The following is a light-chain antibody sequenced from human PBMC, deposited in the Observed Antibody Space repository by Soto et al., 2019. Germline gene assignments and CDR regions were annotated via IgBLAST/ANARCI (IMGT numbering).Light chain of an antibody. CDR1: PSVANF. Sequence: EIVLTQSPATLSLSPGERATLSCRASPSVANFVAWYQQKPGQAPRLLIYGAFNRATGIPARFSGSGSGTDFTLTISSLEPEASEVYCCHQRNIWPPVTFGHGTRLEIK. CDR3: HQRNIWPPVT. J-gene: IGKJ5*01. CDR2: GAF. V-gene: IGKV3-11*01.